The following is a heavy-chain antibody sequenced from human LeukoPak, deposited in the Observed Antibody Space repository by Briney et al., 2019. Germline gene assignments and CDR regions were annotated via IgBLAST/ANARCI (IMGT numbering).Heavy chain of an antibody. CDR2: IIPIFGTA. CDR1: GGTFSSYA. V-gene: IGHV1-69*01. J-gene: IGHJ6*03. D-gene: IGHD3-3*01. Sequence: SVKVSCKASGGTFSSYAISLVRQAPGQGLECMGGIIPIFGTANYAQKFQGRVTITADEPTSTAYMELSSLRSEDTAVYYCASPYDFWSGDERMGYYYYYYMDVWGKGTTVPVSS. CDR3: ASPYDFWSGDERMGYYYYYYMDV.